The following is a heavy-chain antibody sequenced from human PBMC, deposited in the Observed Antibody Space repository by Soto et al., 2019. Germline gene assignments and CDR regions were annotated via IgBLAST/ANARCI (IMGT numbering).Heavy chain of an antibody. CDR1: GYTFTSYG. J-gene: IGHJ4*02. Sequence: QVQLVQSGAEVKKPGASVKVSCKASGYTFTSYGINWVRQAPVQGLEWMGWINTYDGNTNHAQKFQGRVTMTTVKSTSTAYMELRSLSSDDTAVYYCAASQQFDYWGQGTLVTVSS. CDR2: INTYDGNT. CDR3: AASQQFDY. D-gene: IGHD6-13*01. V-gene: IGHV1-18*01.